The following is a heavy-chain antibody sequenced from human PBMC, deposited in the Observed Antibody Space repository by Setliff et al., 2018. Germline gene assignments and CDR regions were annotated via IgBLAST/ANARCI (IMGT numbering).Heavy chain of an antibody. D-gene: IGHD2-2*01. CDR1: GDTFNTYT. V-gene: IGHV1-46*02. CDR3: ARLVRYCTRTSCQRTPGAEY. J-gene: IGHJ4*02. CDR2: INPSGGSA. Sequence: GASVKVSCKASGDTFNTYTLSWVRQAPGQGLEWMGIINPSGGSASVVDNFQDRVTLTTDTSTSTAYMEVKSLTSDDTAVYYCARLVRYCTRTSCQRTPGAEYWGQGTLVTVSS.